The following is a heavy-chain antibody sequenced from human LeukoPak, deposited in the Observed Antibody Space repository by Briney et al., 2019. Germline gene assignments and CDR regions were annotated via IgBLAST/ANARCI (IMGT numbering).Heavy chain of an antibody. J-gene: IGHJ4*02. D-gene: IGHD6-19*01. V-gene: IGHV3-7*01. CDR3: AGDSSGWYEGGFDY. CDR1: GFTFSTYA. CDR2: IKQDGSEK. Sequence: GGSLRLSCAASGFTFSTYAMSWVRQAPGKGLEWVANIKQDGSEKYYVDSVKGRFTISRDNAKNSLYLQMNSLRAEDTAVYYCAGDSSGWYEGGFDYWGQGTLVTVSS.